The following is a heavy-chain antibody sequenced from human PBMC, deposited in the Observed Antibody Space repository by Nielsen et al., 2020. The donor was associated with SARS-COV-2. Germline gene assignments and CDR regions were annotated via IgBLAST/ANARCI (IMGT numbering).Heavy chain of an antibody. Sequence: GGSLRLSCAASGFTFSSYGMHWVRQAPGKGLEWVAVISYDGSNKYYADSVKGRFTISRDNSKNTLYLQMNSLRAEDTAVYYCATPKPRSSRDGYNLIYWGQGTLVTVSS. J-gene: IGHJ4*02. CDR3: ATPKPRSSRDGYNLIY. D-gene: IGHD5-24*01. CDR2: ISYDGSNK. V-gene: IGHV3-30*03. CDR1: GFTFSSYG.